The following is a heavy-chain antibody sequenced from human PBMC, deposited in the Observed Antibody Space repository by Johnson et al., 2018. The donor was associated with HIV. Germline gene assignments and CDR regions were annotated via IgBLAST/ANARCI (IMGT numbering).Heavy chain of an antibody. D-gene: IGHD2-2*02. CDR2: ISYDGSNK. J-gene: IGHJ3*02. V-gene: IGHV3-30*19. Sequence: QVQLVESGGGLVKPGGSLRLSCAVSGFTFSDAWMSWVRQAPGKGLEWVAVISYDGSNKYYADSVKGRFTISRDNSKNTLYLQMNSLRAEDMAVYYCATRDPTYRPGVFDIWGRGTIVTVSS. CDR3: ATRDPTYRPGVFDI. CDR1: GFTFSDAW.